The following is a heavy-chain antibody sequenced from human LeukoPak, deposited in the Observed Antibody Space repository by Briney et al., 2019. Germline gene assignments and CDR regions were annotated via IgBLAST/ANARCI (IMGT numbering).Heavy chain of an antibody. CDR1: GSSISNYY. CDR2: IYTSGGT. CDR3: ARAAEYSSGWYLFDY. D-gene: IGHD6-19*01. Sequence: PSETLSLTCTVSGSSISNYYWTWLRQPAGKGLEWIGRIYTSGGTNYNPSLKARVTMSVDTSKNQVSLKLSSVTAADTAMYYCARAAEYSSGWYLFDYWGQGILDTVSA. V-gene: IGHV4-4*07. J-gene: IGHJ4*02.